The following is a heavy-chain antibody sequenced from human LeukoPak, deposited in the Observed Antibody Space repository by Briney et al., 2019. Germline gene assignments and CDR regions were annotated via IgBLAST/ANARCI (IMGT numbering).Heavy chain of an antibody. D-gene: IGHD2-15*01. V-gene: IGHV3-23*01. J-gene: IGHJ4*02. CDR2: ISGSGGST. Sequence: AGSLSLSCAASGFTFSSYAMSWVGQAPGKGLEWVSAISGSGGSTYYADSVKGRFTISRDNSKNTLYLQMNSLRAEDTAVYYCAKDRVVVVAATTGDYWGQGTLVTVSS. CDR1: GFTFSSYA. CDR3: AKDRVVVVAATTGDY.